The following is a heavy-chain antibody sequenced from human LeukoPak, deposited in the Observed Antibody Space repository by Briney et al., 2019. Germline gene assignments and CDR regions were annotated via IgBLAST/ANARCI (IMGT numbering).Heavy chain of an antibody. CDR2: IYSGGST. D-gene: IGHD3-16*01. CDR1: GLTFDDYA. J-gene: IGHJ4*02. Sequence: GGSLRLSCAASGLTFDDYAMHWVRQAPGKGLEWVSVIYSGGSTYYADSVKGRFTISRDNSKNTLYLQMNSLRAEDTAVYYCARGPGGVFDYWGQGTLVTVSS. CDR3: ARGPGGVFDY. V-gene: IGHV3-53*01.